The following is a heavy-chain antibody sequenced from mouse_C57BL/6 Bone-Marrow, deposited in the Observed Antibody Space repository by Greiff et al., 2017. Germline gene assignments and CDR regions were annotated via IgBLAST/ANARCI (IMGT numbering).Heavy chain of an antibody. Sequence: VQLQQSGAELARPGASVKLSCTASGYTFTSYGISWVKQRTGQGLEWIGEVYPRSGNTYYNEKFKGKATLTADKSSSTAYMELRSLTSEDSEVYFCARLSWDGGAYFDYWGQGTTLTVSS. D-gene: IGHD4-1*01. CDR3: ARLSWDGGAYFDY. CDR1: GYTFTSYG. CDR2: VYPRSGNT. J-gene: IGHJ2*01. V-gene: IGHV1-81*01.